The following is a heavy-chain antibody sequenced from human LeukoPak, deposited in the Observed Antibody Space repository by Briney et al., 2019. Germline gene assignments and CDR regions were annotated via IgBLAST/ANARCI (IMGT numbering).Heavy chain of an antibody. Sequence: PGGSLRLSCTASGFAFTSYALSWVRQAPGKRLEWVSAISGSGGSTYYADSVKGRFTISRDNSKNTLYLQMNSLRAEDTAVYYCAKFAPSYDSSGYYDYWGQGTLVTVSS. CDR1: GFAFTSYA. V-gene: IGHV3-23*01. CDR3: AKFAPSYDSSGYYDY. D-gene: IGHD3-22*01. J-gene: IGHJ4*02. CDR2: ISGSGGST.